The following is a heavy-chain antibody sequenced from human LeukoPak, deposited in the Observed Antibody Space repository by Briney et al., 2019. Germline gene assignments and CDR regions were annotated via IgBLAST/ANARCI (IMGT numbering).Heavy chain of an antibody. Sequence: PGGSLRLSCAASGFTFSGYSMNWVRQAPGKGLEWLSYISSGSRTIYYADSVKGRFTVSRDNAKNSLYLQMNSLRAEDTAVYYCAKDSISGHRDFDYWGQGALVTVSS. V-gene: IGHV3-48*01. CDR3: AKDSISGHRDFDY. D-gene: IGHD1-26*01. CDR2: ISSGSRTI. CDR1: GFTFSGYS. J-gene: IGHJ4*02.